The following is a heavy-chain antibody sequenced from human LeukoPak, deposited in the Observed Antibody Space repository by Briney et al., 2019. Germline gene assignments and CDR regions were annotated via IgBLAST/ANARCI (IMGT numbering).Heavy chain of an antibody. CDR1: GFPFANTW. CDR2: INNDGSIT. D-gene: IGHD3-10*01. CDR3: AVGGTYGSGS. V-gene: IGHV3-74*01. Sequence: GGSLRLSCAASGFPFANTWMHWVRQAPGKGLVWVSLINNDGSITNYADSVKGRFTIPRDNAKNTVYLQMNSLRAEDTAVYYCAVGGTYGSGSWGQGTLVTVSS. J-gene: IGHJ4*02.